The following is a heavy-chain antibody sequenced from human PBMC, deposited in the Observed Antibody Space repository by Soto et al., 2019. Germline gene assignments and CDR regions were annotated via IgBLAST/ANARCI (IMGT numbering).Heavy chain of an antibody. J-gene: IGHJ6*02. V-gene: IGHV5-51*01. D-gene: IGHD1-1*01. Sequence: LGESLIIYCKGPGYSFTSYWIGWVREMPGQGLQGMGINNHGDADTRYSPSFKGQVTISADKSNSTAYLQWSSVTASDTAMYYCARDFSGTTQVNYYGMDVWGQGTTVTVSS. CDR2: NNHGDADT. CDR3: ARDFSGTTQVNYYGMDV. CDR1: GYSFTSYW.